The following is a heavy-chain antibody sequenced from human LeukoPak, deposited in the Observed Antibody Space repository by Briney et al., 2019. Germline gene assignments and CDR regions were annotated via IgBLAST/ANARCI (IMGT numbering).Heavy chain of an antibody. CDR2: IKQDGSEK. V-gene: IGHV3-7*05. J-gene: IGHJ4*02. CDR1: GFTFSNAW. Sequence: PGGSLRLSCAASGFTFSNAWMSWVRQAPGKGLEWVANIKQDGSEKYYVDSVKGRFTISRDNAKNSLYLQMNSLRAEDTAVYYCARDPGRSDYTFDSWGQGTLVTVSS. D-gene: IGHD3-10*01. CDR3: ARDPGRSDYTFDS.